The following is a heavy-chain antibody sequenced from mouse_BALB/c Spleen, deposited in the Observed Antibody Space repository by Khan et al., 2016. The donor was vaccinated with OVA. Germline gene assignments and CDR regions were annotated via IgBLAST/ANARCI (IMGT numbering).Heavy chain of an antibody. J-gene: IGHJ3*01. CDR1: GDSITSGY. V-gene: IGHV3-8*02. Sequence: MQLEESGPSLVKPSQTLSLTCSVTGDSITSGYWSWIRKFLGNKLEYMGYMIYTGYTDYNPSLKSRIAITRHTSKNQYYLQLNSVTTEDTATYYCARSTYRYAFAYWGQGTLVTVSA. CDR2: MIYTGYT. D-gene: IGHD2-14*01. CDR3: ARSTYRYAFAY.